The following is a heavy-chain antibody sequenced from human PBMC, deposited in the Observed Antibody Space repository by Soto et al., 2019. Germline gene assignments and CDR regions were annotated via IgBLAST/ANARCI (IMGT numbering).Heavy chain of an antibody. D-gene: IGHD2-2*01. J-gene: IGHJ6*03. V-gene: IGHV5-51*01. CDR1: GCSFTSYW. Sequence: GSLKISCKGSGCSFTSYWIGWVRQMPGKGLEWMGIIYPGDSDTRYSPSFQGQVTISADKSISTAYMQWSSLKASDTAMFYCARLGPLLPASIVVVPAADYYYYMDVWGKGTTVTVSS. CDR2: IYPGDSDT. CDR3: ARLGPLLPASIVVVPAADYYYYMDV.